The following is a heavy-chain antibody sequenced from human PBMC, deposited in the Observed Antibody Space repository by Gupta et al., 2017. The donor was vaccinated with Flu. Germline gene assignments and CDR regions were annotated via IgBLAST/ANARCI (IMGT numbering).Heavy chain of an antibody. CDR1: Y. J-gene: IGHJ4*02. D-gene: IGHD3-10*01. V-gene: IGHV4-31*02. CDR2: IYYSGQA. Sequence: YGTWIRQHPGRGLEWIGYIYYSGQAYYNPSLRSRLSMSIDTSKGQFSLHLTSLTAADTAVYFCARRGGAYFYDSWGRGTLVTVSS. CDR3: ARRGGAYFYDS.